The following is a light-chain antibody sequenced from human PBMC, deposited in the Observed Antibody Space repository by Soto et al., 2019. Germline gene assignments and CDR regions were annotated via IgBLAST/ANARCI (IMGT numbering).Light chain of an antibody. CDR2: GNS. V-gene: IGLV1-40*01. Sequence: QSVLTRPPSVSGAPGQRVTISCTGSSSNIWAGYGVHWYQQLPGTAPKLLISGNSNRPSGFPDRFAGSKSGTSASLAITGLQAEDEADYYCKSYDSSLSGSKFGGGTKVTVL. CDR1: SSNIWAGYG. J-gene: IGLJ2*01. CDR3: KSYDSSLSGSK.